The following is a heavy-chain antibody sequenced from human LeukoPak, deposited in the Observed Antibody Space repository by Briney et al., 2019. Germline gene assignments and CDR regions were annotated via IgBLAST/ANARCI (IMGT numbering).Heavy chain of an antibody. V-gene: IGHV4-34*01. CDR2: INHSGST. J-gene: IGHJ5*02. D-gene: IGHD3-10*01. CDR3: ARHKRAGYYYGSGSPNWFDP. Sequence: SSETLSLTCAVYGGSFSGYYWSWIRQPPGKGLEWIGEINHSGSTNYNPSLKSRVTISVDTSKNQFSLKLSSVTAADTAVYYCARHKRAGYYYGSGSPNWFDPWGQGTLVTVSS. CDR1: GGSFSGYY.